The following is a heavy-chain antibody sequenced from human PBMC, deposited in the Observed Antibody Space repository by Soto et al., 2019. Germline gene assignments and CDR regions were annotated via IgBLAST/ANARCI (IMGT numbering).Heavy chain of an antibody. CDR1: GYTFTGYA. D-gene: IGHD3-10*01. J-gene: IGHJ4*02. V-gene: IGHV1-3*01. CDR2: INGGNGKT. CDR3: TRDFGRNYIAY. Sequence: QVQLVQSGAEVKKPGASVRVSCKASGYTFTGYAIHWVRQAPGQRLEWMGYINGGNGKTEYSQNFQGRITLSRDTPASTFYMDLSSLRSEDTAVYYCTRDFGRNYIAYWGQGTLIVVSP.